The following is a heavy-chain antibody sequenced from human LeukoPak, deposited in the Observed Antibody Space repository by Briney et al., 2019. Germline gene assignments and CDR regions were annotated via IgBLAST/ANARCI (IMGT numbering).Heavy chain of an antibody. J-gene: IGHJ5*02. CDR1: GFTFSDYY. D-gene: IGHD6-6*01. CDR2: ISGSGGST. CDR3: AKGHKAALQDWFDP. Sequence: GGSLRLPCAASGFTFSDYYMSWVRQAPGKGLEWVSAISGSGGSTYYADSVKGRFTISRDNSKNTLYLQMNSLRAEDTAVYYCAKGHKAALQDWFDPWGQGTLVTVSS. V-gene: IGHV3-23*01.